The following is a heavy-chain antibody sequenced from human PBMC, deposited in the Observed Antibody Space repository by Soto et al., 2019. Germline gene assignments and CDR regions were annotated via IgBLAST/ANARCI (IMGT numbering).Heavy chain of an antibody. CDR2: MSPNSGNT. CDR1: GYTFTSYD. Sequence: ASAKVSCKASGYTFTSYDINWVRQATGQGLEWMGWMSPNSGNTGYAQKFQGRVTMTRNTSISTAYMELSSLRSEDTAVYYCARRKIGIYNWFDPWGQGTLVTVSS. J-gene: IGHJ5*02. CDR3: ARRKIGIYNWFDP. V-gene: IGHV1-8*01.